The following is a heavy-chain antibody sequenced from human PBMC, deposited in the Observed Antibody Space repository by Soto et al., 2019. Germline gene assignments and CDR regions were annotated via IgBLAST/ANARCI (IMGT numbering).Heavy chain of an antibody. CDR1: GGSINSYY. D-gene: IGHD5-18*01. V-gene: IGHV4-59*08. J-gene: IGHJ5*02. CDR3: ARWGVDTAMVTEWFEP. CDR2: IYYSGST. Sequence: SETLSLTCTVFGGSINSYYGRWIRQPPGKGLEWIGYIYYSGSTNYNPSLKSRVTMSVDTSKNQFSLKLSSVTAADTAVYYCARWGVDTAMVTEWFEPWGQGTLVTVSS.